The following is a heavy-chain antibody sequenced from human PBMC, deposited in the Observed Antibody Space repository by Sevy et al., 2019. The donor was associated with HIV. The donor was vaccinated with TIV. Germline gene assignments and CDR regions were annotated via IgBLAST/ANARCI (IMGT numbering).Heavy chain of an antibody. CDR2: ISGSGGST. J-gene: IGHJ1*01. CDR3: AKIPSGWRQQLVMFQH. CDR1: GFTFSSYA. D-gene: IGHD6-13*01. Sequence: GGSLRLSCAASGFTFSSYAMSWVRQAPGKGLEWVSAISGSGGSTYYADSVKGRFTISRDNSKNTLYLQMNSLRAEDTAVYYCAKIPSGWRQQLVMFQHWGQGTLVTVSS. V-gene: IGHV3-23*01.